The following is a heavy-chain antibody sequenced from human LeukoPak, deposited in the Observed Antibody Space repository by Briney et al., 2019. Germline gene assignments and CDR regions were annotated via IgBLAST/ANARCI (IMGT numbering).Heavy chain of an antibody. D-gene: IGHD3-9*01. CDR3: TRAAGGYDIFGLGYFDY. J-gene: IGHJ4*02. V-gene: IGHV3-49*03. CDR1: GFTFGDYA. Sequence: GGSLRLSCTASGFTFGDYAMSWFRQAPGKGLEWLGFIRSKAYGGTTEYAASVKGRFTISRDDSKSIAYLQMNSLKTEDTAVYYCTRAAGGYDIFGLGYFDYWGQGTLVTVSS. CDR2: IRSKAYGGTT.